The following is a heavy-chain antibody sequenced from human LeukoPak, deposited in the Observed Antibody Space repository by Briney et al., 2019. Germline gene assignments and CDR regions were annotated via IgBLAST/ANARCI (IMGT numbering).Heavy chain of an antibody. J-gene: IGHJ4*02. Sequence: PGGSLRLSCAASGFSFGTYGMSWVRQAPGKGLEWVSAISDSGGSTFYADSVKGRFTISRDNSKNTLYLQMKSLRAEDTAVYYCAKRVDYSSSSGGYFDYWGQGTLVTVS. D-gene: IGHD6-6*01. CDR1: GFSFGTYG. CDR3: AKRVDYSSSSGGYFDY. CDR2: ISDSGGST. V-gene: IGHV3-23*01.